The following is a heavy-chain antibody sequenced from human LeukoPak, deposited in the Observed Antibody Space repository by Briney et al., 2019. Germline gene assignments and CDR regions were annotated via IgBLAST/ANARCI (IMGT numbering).Heavy chain of an antibody. Sequence: SVKVSCKASGGTFSSYTISWVRQAPGQGLEWMGRIIPILGIANYAQKFQGRVTITADKSTSTAYMELSSQRSGDTAVYYCAREVEFLEWLLGYWGQGTLVTVSS. J-gene: IGHJ4*02. D-gene: IGHD3-3*02. V-gene: IGHV1-69*04. CDR2: IIPILGIA. CDR3: AREVEFLEWLLGY. CDR1: GGTFSSYT.